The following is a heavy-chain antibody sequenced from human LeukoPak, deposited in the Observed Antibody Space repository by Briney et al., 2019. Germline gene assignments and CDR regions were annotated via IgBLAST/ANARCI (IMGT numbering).Heavy chain of an antibody. Sequence: GSLRLSCAASGFTFSDYYMSWIRQAPGKGLEWVSYIRSIGTTIYYADSVKGRFTISRDNAENSLYLQMNSLRAEDTAVYYCAREFSALTMTFDYWGQGTLVTVSS. V-gene: IGHV3-11*04. J-gene: IGHJ4*02. CDR3: AREFSALTMTFDY. D-gene: IGHD1-14*01. CDR2: IRSIGTTI. CDR1: GFTFSDYY.